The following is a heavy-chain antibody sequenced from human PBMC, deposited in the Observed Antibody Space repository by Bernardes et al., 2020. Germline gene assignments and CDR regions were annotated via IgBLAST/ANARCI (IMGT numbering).Heavy chain of an antibody. D-gene: IGHD6-13*01. CDR2: ISSSSSTI. V-gene: IGHV3-48*02. CDR3: ARDFSSSWVLDWYFDL. J-gene: IGHJ2*01. Sequence: GGSLRLSCAASGFTFSSSSMNWVRQAPGKGLEWVSYISSSSSTIYYADSVKGRFTISRDNAKNSLYLQMNSLRDEDTAVYYCARDFSSSWVLDWYFDLWGRGTLVTVSS. CDR1: GFTFSSSS.